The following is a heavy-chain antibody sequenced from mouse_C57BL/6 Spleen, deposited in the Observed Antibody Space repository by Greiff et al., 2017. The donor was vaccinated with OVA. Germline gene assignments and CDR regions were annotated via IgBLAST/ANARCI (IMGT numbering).Heavy chain of an antibody. CDR2: IYPGDGST. D-gene: IGHD1-1*01. CDR3: ASRHYYGSSYNYAMDY. J-gene: IGHJ4*01. CDR1: GYTFTDHT. Sequence: QVQLQQSDAELVKPGASVKISCKVSGYTFTDHTIHWMKQRPEQGLEWIGYIYPGDGSTKYNEKFKGKATLTADKSSSTAYMQLNSLTSEDSAVYFCASRHYYGSSYNYAMDYWGQGTSVTVSS. V-gene: IGHV1-78*01.